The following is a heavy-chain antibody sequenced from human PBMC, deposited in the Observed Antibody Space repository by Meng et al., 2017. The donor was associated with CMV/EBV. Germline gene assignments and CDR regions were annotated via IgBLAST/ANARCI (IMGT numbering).Heavy chain of an antibody. Sequence: GESLKISCAASGFTFSDYYMSWIRQAPGKGLEWVSYISSSGSTIYYADSVKGRFTISRDNAKNSLYLQMNSLRAEDTAVYYCVRGSKDAFGLRWNWFDPWGQGTLVTVSS. D-gene: IGHD4-23*01. CDR2: ISSSGSTI. CDR3: VRGSKDAFGLRWNWFDP. CDR1: GFTFSDYY. J-gene: IGHJ5*02. V-gene: IGHV3-11*01.